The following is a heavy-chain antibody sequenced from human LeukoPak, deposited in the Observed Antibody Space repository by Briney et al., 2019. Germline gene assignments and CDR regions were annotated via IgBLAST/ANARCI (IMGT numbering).Heavy chain of an antibody. CDR1: GYTFTSYY. V-gene: IGHV1-46*01. Sequence: ASVKVSCKASGYTFTSYYMHWVRQAPGQGPEWMGIINPSGGSTSYAQKFQGRVTMTRDMSTSTVYMELSSLRSEDTAVYYCARNRYYYGSGNYGVPNWFDPWGQGTLVTVSS. CDR3: ARNRYYYGSGNYGVPNWFDP. CDR2: INPSGGST. D-gene: IGHD3-10*01. J-gene: IGHJ5*02.